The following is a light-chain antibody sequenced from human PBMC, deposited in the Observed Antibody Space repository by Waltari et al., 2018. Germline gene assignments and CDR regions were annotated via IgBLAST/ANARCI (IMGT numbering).Light chain of an antibody. CDR3: QQYYTYPVA. J-gene: IGKJ4*01. CDR1: QDVSSY. V-gene: IGKV1-8*01. Sequence: AIRMTQSPSSLSASTGDRVTITCRASQDVSSYVAWYQQKPGKVPKLLIYAASTLQSGVPSRFSGSGSGTNFSLTIACLQSDDFAVYYCQQYYTYPVAFGGGAQVEVK. CDR2: AAS.